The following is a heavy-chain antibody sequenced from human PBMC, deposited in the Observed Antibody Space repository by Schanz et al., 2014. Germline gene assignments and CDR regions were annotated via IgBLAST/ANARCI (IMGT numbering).Heavy chain of an antibody. V-gene: IGHV1-46*03. CDR2: IHPSDGGT. CDR1: GYTFITYY. J-gene: IGHJ1*01. Sequence: QVQLVQSGAEVKKPGASVKLSCQASGYTFITYYIHWVRQAPGQGLQWMGMIHPSDGGTSYAQAFQGRVTVTRDTSTRTVYMELSSLTSEDTAVYFCAREGFYAEYFRHWGQGTVVVVSS. CDR3: AREGFYAEYFRH.